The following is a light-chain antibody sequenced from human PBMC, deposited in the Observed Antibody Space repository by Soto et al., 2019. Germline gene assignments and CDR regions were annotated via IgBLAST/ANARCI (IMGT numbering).Light chain of an antibody. CDR2: GSE. V-gene: IGLV1-40*01. CDR3: QSYDNSLSGSRV. CDR1: SSNIGADFD. Sequence: QAVVTQPPSVSGAPGQRVTISCTGSSSNIGADFDVHWYQQIPGTAPKLLIFGSEYRPSGIPDRFSGSKSGTSASLAITGLQAEDEADYYCQSYDNSLSGSRVFGGGTKVTVL. J-gene: IGLJ3*02.